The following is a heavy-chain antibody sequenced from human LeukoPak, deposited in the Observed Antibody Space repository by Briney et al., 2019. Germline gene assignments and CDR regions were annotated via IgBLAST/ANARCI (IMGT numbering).Heavy chain of an antibody. J-gene: IGHJ4*02. V-gene: IGHV3-23*01. Sequence: GGSLRLSCAASGFTFSSYAMSWVRQAPGKGLEWVSAISGSGANTYYADSVKGRFTVSRDSSRNTLYLQVNRLRAEDTAVFYCAKDLHYGSGIPDYWGQGTLVTVSS. CDR2: ISGSGANT. CDR1: GFTFSSYA. D-gene: IGHD3-10*01. CDR3: AKDLHYGSGIPDY.